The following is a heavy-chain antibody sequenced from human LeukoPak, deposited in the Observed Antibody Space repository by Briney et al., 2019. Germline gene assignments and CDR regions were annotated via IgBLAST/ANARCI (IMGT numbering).Heavy chain of an antibody. V-gene: IGHV1-18*01. CDR2: IGTYYGNT. CDR1: GYTFTSYG. D-gene: IGHD3-10*01. Sequence: ASVKVCCKASGYTFTSYGFSWVRQAPGQGLEWMGWIGTYYGNTNYAQKLQDRVTMTTDTSTSTAYMELTSLRSDDTAVYYCARVYSTNYYGSGDRPFLFDYWGQGTVVTVSS. J-gene: IGHJ4*02. CDR3: ARVYSTNYYGSGDRPFLFDY.